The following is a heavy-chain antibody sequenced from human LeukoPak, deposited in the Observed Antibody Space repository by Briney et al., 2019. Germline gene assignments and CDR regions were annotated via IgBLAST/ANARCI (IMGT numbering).Heavy chain of an antibody. V-gene: IGHV3-21*05. D-gene: IGHD1-14*01. CDR3: AREYNSRATFDY. J-gene: IGHJ4*02. CDR2: IHSSGNYI. Sequence: GGSLRLSCTASASGVDFSSHSMNWVRQAPGKGLEWISYIHSSGNYIFDAASVKGRFTVSRDNARNSLYLQTNSLRAEDTAIYYCAREYNSRATFDYWGQGTLVTVSS. CDR1: ASGVDFSSHS.